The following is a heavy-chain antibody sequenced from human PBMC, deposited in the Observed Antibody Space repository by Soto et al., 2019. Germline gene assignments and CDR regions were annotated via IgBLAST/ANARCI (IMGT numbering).Heavy chain of an antibody. CDR2: IYHSGST. V-gene: IGHV4-4*02. D-gene: IGHD2-15*01. Sequence: QVQLRESGPGMVRPSGTLSLTCAVSGTSISSTFWWTWVRQPPGKGLEWIGEIYHSGSTKYSPSFKSRVTISVDKSNNQFSLELRSVTAADTAIYYCATLPPRIVVENTEIPTWGQGILVAVSS. J-gene: IGHJ5*02. CDR3: ATLPPRIVVENTEIPT. CDR1: GTSISSTFW.